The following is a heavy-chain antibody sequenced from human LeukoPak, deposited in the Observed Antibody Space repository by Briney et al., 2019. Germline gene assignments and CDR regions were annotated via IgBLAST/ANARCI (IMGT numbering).Heavy chain of an antibody. Sequence: GSLRLSCTASGFTFGDYAMSWVRQAPGKGLEWVGFIRSKAYGGTTEYAASVKGRFTISRDDSKSIAYLQMNSLKTEDTAVYYCTRDLGAAAAQTIDYWGQGTLVTVCS. D-gene: IGHD6-13*01. CDR2: IRSKAYGGTT. CDR3: TRDLGAAAAQTIDY. J-gene: IGHJ4*02. CDR1: GFTFGDYA. V-gene: IGHV3-49*04.